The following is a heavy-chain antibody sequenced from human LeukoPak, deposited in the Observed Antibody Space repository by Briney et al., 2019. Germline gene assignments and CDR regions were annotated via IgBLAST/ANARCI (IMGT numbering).Heavy chain of an antibody. D-gene: IGHD3-10*01. CDR1: GFTFDDYG. Sequence: GGSLRLSCAASGFTFDDYGMSWVRQAPGKGLEWVSGINWNGGSTGYADSVKGRFTISRDNAKNSLYLQMNSLRAEDTALYYCARGVRLLWFGELLPDFDYWGQGTLVTVSS. V-gene: IGHV3-20*04. J-gene: IGHJ4*02. CDR2: INWNGGST. CDR3: ARGVRLLWFGELLPDFDY.